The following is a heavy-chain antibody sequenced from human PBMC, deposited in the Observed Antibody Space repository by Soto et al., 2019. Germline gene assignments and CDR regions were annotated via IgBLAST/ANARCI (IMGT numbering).Heavy chain of an antibody. V-gene: IGHV1-18*01. J-gene: IGHJ3*02. CDR1: GYTFTSYG. CDR3: ARDRRMVRGLQALWAFDI. Sequence: QVQLVQSGAEVKKPGASVKVSCKASGYTFTSYGISWVRQAPGQGLEWMGWISAYNGNTNYAQKLQGRVTMTTDTSTSKAYMELRSLRSDDTAVYYCARDRRMVRGLQALWAFDIWGQGTMVTVSS. D-gene: IGHD3-10*01. CDR2: ISAYNGNT.